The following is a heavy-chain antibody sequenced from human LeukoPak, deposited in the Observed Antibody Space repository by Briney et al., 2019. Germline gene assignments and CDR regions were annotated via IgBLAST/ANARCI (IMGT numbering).Heavy chain of an antibody. Sequence: GGSLRLSCAASGFTFSSYSMNWVRQAPGKGLEWVSYITSSSSTIYYADSVKGRFIISRDNSKNTLFLQMNSLRAEDTAVYYCGRGSSDNSYSVAGNWGQGTLVTVSS. J-gene: IGHJ4*02. CDR3: GRGSSDNSYSVAGN. CDR1: GFTFSSYS. D-gene: IGHD3-22*01. CDR2: ITSSSSTI. V-gene: IGHV3-48*01.